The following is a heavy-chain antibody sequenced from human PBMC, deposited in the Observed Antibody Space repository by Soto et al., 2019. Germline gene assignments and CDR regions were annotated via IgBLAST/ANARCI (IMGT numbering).Heavy chain of an antibody. Sequence: EVQLVESGGGLVKPGGSLRLSCAASGFTFNSYSMNWVRQAPGKGLEWVSSISSSSSYIYYADSVKGRFTISRDNAKNSLYLQMNSLRAEDTAVYYCASGYEGRPARYWGQGTLVTVSS. CDR2: ISSSSSYI. D-gene: IGHD5-12*01. V-gene: IGHV3-21*01. J-gene: IGHJ4*02. CDR1: GFTFNSYS. CDR3: ASGYEGRPARY.